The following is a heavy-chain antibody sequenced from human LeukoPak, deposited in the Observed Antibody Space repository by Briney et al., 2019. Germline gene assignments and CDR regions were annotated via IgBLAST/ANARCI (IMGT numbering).Heavy chain of an antibody. CDR2: IIPIFGTA. CDR3: ARKGYQLLGLSDAFDI. V-gene: IGHV1-69*05. Sequence: SVKVSCKASGGTFSSYAISWVRQAPGQGLEWMGGIIPIFGTANYAQKFQGRVTITTDESTSTAYMELSSLRSEDTAVYYCARKGYQLLGLSDAFDIWGQGTMVTVSS. CDR1: GGTFSSYA. J-gene: IGHJ3*02. D-gene: IGHD2-2*01.